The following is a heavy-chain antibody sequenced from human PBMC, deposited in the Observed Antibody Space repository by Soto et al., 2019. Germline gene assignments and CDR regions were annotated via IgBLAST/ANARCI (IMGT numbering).Heavy chain of an antibody. V-gene: IGHV4-4*02. Sequence: QVQLQESGPGLVKPSGTLSLTCAVSGGSISSINWWSWVRQHPEKGLEWCGEIYHSGSTNYNPSHKSRVTISGTKSKTQFSLKMASVTAADTAVYSCWRVLEWVFYGYYVGGGFDPWGQGTLVTVSS. CDR1: GGSISSINW. D-gene: IGHD4-17*01. CDR3: WRVLEWVFYGYYVGGGFDP. CDR2: IYHSGST. J-gene: IGHJ5*02.